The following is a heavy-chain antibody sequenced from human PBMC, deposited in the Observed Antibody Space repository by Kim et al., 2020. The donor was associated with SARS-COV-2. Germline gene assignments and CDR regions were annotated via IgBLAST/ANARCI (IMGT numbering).Heavy chain of an antibody. J-gene: IGHJ4*02. CDR2: IYPGDSDT. CDR1: GYSFTNYW. D-gene: IGHD1-26*01. Sequence: GESLKISCKGSGYSFTNYWIAWVRQMPGKGLEWMGIIYPGDSDTRYSPSFQGQVTISADKSVSTAYLQWSSLKASDTAMYYCARQIVGTTRYFDYWGQGTLVTVPS. CDR3: ARQIVGTTRYFDY. V-gene: IGHV5-51*01.